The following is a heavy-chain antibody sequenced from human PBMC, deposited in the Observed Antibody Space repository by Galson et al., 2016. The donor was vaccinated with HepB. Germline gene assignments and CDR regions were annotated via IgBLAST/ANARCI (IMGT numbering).Heavy chain of an antibody. CDR3: AIDPSQWHDLLFGN. Sequence: SLRLSCAASGFTFDKYGMTWFRQAPGKGLEWVSTICGRCGDMDYADSVKCRFTISRDDSKNTLYLHMNSLRVEDTAIYYCAIDPSQWHDLLFGNWAQGTLVTVSA. CDR2: ICGRCGDM. CDR1: GFTFDKYG. D-gene: IGHD6-19*01. V-gene: IGHV3-23*01. J-gene: IGHJ4*02.